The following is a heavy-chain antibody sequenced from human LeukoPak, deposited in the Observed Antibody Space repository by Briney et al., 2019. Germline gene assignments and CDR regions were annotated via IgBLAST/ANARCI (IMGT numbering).Heavy chain of an antibody. CDR1: GFTFGSHS. D-gene: IGHD6-13*01. CDR2: ISSSSSYI. CDR3: ARELLSSSWSTDY. Sequence: PGGSLRLSCAASGFTFGSHSMNWVRQAPGKGLEWVSSISSSSSYIYYADSVKGRFTISRDNAKNSLHLQMNSLRAEDTAVYYCARELLSSSWSTDYWGQGTLVTVSS. J-gene: IGHJ4*02. V-gene: IGHV3-21*01.